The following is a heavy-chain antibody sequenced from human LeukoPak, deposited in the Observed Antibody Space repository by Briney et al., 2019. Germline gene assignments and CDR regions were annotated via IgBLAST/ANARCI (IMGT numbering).Heavy chain of an antibody. V-gene: IGHV3-7*01. CDR1: EFTFPMYW. CDR3: ARHRSGGSQDDAFDI. J-gene: IGHJ3*02. CDR2: IKQDGSEK. Sequence: PGGSLRHSCAASEFTFPMYWMSWVRQAPGKGPEWVADIKQDGSEKYYVDSVKGRFTISRQNAKNSLFLQMNSLRAGDTAVYYCARHRSGGSQDDAFDIWGQGTMVTVSS. D-gene: IGHD2-15*01.